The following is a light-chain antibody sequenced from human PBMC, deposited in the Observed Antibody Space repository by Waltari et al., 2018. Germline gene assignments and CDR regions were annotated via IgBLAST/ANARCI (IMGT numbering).Light chain of an antibody. V-gene: IGKV1-39*01. Sequence: DIQMTQSPSSLSASVGDTVTITCRASQNINRFLNWYQQESGRAHKLLISGATSLQNGVPSRFSGSGFGTDFTLTISSLQPEDFATYYCQQSYSTLTWTFGQGTKVEI. CDR1: QNINRF. J-gene: IGKJ1*01. CDR2: GAT. CDR3: QQSYSTLTWT.